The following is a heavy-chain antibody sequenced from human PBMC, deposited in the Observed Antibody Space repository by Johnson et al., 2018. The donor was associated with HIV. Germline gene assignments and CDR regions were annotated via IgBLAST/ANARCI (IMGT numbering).Heavy chain of an antibody. CDR3: ARDWDAYGAFDI. CDR1: GFTVSSYY. CDR2: LFSGGTT. Sequence: VQLVESGGGLVQPGGSLRLSCAASGFTVSSYYMSWVRQAPGKGLEWVSVLFSGGTTYYADYVKGRFTISRDNSKNTLYLQMNTLRAADTAVYYCARDWDAYGAFDIWGQGTMVTVSS. D-gene: IGHD1-26*01. V-gene: IGHV3-66*01. J-gene: IGHJ3*02.